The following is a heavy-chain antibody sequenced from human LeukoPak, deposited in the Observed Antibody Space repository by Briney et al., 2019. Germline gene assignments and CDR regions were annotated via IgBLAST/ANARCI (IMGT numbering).Heavy chain of an antibody. CDR1: GFTFDDYA. CDR3: AKDIWHSSSSFDY. D-gene: IGHD6-13*01. CDR2: INWNSGSI. V-gene: IGHV3-9*01. J-gene: IGHJ4*02. Sequence: GGSLRLSCAASGFTFDDYAMHWVRHAPGKGLEWVTGINWNSGSIAYADSVKGRFTISRDNAKNSLYLQMNSLRAEDTALYYCAKDIWHSSSSFDYWGQGTLVTVSS.